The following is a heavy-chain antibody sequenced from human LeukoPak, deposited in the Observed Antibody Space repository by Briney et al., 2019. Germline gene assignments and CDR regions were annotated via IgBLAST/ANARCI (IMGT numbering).Heavy chain of an antibody. J-gene: IGHJ4*02. CDR3: AKTGDSSGFYYGVDY. V-gene: IGHV3-23*01. CDR1: GFTFSSYA. D-gene: IGHD3-22*01. CDR2: ISGSGGST. Sequence: GGSLRLSXVASGFTFSSYAMTWVCQAPGKGLEWVSAISGSGGSTYYADSVKGRFTISRDNSKNTLYVQMNSLRAEDTAVYYCAKTGDSSGFYYGVDYWGQGTLVTVSS.